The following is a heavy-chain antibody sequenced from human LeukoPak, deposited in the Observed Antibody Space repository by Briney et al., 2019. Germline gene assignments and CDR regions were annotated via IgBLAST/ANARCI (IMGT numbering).Heavy chain of an antibody. CDR2: IKHSGST. J-gene: IGHJ4*02. CDR3: ARGPTAGALDY. V-gene: IGHV4-34*01. D-gene: IGHD1-1*01. Sequence: TSETLSLTCAVYGGSFSGYYWSWIRQPPGKGLEWIGEIKHSGSTNYNPSLKSRVTISVDTSKNQFSLKLSSVTAADTAVYYCARGPTAGALDYWGQGTLVTVSS. CDR1: GGSFSGYY.